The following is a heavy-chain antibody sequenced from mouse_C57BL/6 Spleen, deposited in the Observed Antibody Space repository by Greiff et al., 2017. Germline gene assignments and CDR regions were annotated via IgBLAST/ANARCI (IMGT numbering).Heavy chain of an antibody. Sequence: QVQLQQSGPELVKPGASVKISCKASGYAFSSSWMNWVKQRPGKGLEWIGRIYPGDGDTNYNGKFKGKATLTADKSSSTAYMQLSSLTSEDSAVYFCARHGGKGYYFDDWGQGTTLTVSS. J-gene: IGHJ2*01. V-gene: IGHV1-82*01. CDR1: GYAFSSSW. CDR2: IYPGDGDT. CDR3: ARHGGKGYYFDD. D-gene: IGHD1-1*01.